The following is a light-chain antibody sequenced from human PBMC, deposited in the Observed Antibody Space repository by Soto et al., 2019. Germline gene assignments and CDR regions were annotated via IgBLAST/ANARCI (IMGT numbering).Light chain of an antibody. Sequence: EIVMRQSPATLSVSPGERATLSCRASQSVSSNLAWYQQKPGQAPRLLIYGASTRANGIPARFSGSGSGTDFTLTISRLEPEDFALYYCQKYGTSHPLTFGGGTKVDIK. J-gene: IGKJ4*01. CDR3: QKYGTSHPLT. V-gene: IGKV3D-15*02. CDR1: QSVSSN. CDR2: GAS.